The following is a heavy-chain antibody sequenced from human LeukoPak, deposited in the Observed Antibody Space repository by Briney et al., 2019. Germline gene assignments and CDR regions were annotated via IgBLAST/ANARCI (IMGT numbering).Heavy chain of an antibody. Sequence: PSETLSLTCTVSRGSISSRSDYWWAWIRQPPGKGLEWIGSVYYNGNTYYNWSLKSRLTISVDTSKDQFSLNLASVTAADMAVYHCARQRASGTWAFDYWGQGTLLTVSS. J-gene: IGHJ4*02. CDR1: RGSISSRSDY. CDR2: VYYNGNT. CDR3: ARQRASGTWAFDY. D-gene: IGHD3-3*01. V-gene: IGHV4-39*01.